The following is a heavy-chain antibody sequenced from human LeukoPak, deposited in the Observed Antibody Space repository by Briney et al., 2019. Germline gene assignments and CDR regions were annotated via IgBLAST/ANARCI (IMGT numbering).Heavy chain of an antibody. CDR3: ASGSYYFDY. CDR2: IYYSGST. CDR1: GGSISSYY. V-gene: IGHV4-59*08. Sequence: KPSETLSLTCTVSGGSISSYYWSWIRQPPGKGLEWIGYIYYSGSTNYNPSLKSRVTISVDTSKNQFSLKLSSVTAADTAVYYCASGSYYFDYWGQGTLVTVSS. J-gene: IGHJ4*02. D-gene: IGHD1-26*01.